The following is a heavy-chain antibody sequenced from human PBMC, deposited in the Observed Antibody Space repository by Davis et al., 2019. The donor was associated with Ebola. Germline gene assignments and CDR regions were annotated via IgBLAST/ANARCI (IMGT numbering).Heavy chain of an antibody. CDR1: GYTFSGYY. Sequence: AASVKVSCKASGYTFSGYYINWVRQAPGQGLEWMGRVNPYSGGTNYAQKFQARVTMTRDTSISTAYMELSRLRSDDTAVYYCARDGQQQLLVDTWFDPWGQGTLVTVSS. J-gene: IGHJ5*02. CDR3: ARDGQQQLLVDTWFDP. CDR2: VNPYSGGT. V-gene: IGHV1-2*06. D-gene: IGHD6-13*01.